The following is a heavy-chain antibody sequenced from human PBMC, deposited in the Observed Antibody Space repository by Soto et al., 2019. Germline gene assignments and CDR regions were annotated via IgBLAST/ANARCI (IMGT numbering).Heavy chain of an antibody. Sequence: QIALRESGPALVKPTQTLTLTCTLSGFSIASSGVGVAWVRRSPGQGLEWLALIYWDDDDRYGPSLRNRLSISKATSTTQVVPTMTDMAPSDTATYYCAHPASVGHRYFDYWGQGILVTVSS. CDR2: IYWDDDD. J-gene: IGHJ4*02. V-gene: IGHV2-5*05. CDR3: AHPASVGHRYFDY. CDR1: GFSIASSGVG. D-gene: IGHD1-26*01.